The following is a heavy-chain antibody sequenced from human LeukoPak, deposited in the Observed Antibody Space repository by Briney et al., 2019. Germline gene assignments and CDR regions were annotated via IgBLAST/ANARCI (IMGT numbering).Heavy chain of an antibody. J-gene: IGHJ5*02. V-gene: IGHV4-38-2*02. CDR1: GYSISSGYY. D-gene: IGHD3-9*01. CDR3: AGYAYYDILTGYYRGYNWFDP. Sequence: PSETLSLTCTVSGYSISSGYYWGWIRQPPGKGLEWIGSIYHSGSTYYNPSLKSRVTISVDTSKNQFSLKLSSVTAADTAVYYCAGYAYYDILTGYYRGYNWFDPWGQGTLVTVSS. CDR2: IYHSGST.